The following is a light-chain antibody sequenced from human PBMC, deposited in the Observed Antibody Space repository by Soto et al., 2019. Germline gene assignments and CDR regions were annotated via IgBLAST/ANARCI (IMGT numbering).Light chain of an antibody. J-gene: IGKJ4*01. CDR3: QQRSNSPPLT. CDR2: DAS. CDR1: QSVSSY. Sequence: EIVLTQSPATLSLSPGERATLSCRASQSVSSYLAWYQQKPGQAPRLLIYDASNRATGIPARFSGSGSGTDFTLTISSLEPEDFAVSYCQQRSNSPPLTFGGGTKVEIQ. V-gene: IGKV3-11*01.